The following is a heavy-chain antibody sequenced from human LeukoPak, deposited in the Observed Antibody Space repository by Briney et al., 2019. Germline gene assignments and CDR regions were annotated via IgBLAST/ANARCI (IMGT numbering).Heavy chain of an antibody. D-gene: IGHD6-13*01. V-gene: IGHV4-34*01. J-gene: IGHJ4*02. CDR3: ARGAAGIDY. CDR2: INNSGST. Sequence: SETLSLTCAVYGVSFSGYYWSWLRQPPGKGLEWVGEINNSGSTNYNPSLKSRVTISVDTSKNQFSLKLSSVTAADTAVYYCARGAAGIDYWGQGTLVTVSS. CDR1: GVSFSGYY.